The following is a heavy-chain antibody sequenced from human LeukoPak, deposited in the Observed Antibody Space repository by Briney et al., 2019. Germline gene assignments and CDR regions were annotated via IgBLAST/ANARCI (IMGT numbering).Heavy chain of an antibody. CDR2: IKSDGSST. CDR1: GFTLRSYW. J-gene: IGHJ3*02. Sequence: GGSLRLSCAASGFTLRSYWMHWVRLPPGKGLVWVSRIKSDGSSTGYADSVKGRFTISRDNAKNSLYLQMNSLRAEDTALYYCARSYDYGGLDAFDIWGQGTMVTVSS. CDR3: ARSYDYGGLDAFDI. D-gene: IGHD4-23*01. V-gene: IGHV3-74*01.